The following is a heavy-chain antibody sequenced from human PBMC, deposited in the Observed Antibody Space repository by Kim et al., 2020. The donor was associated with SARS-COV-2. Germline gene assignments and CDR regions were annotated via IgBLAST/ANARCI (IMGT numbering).Heavy chain of an antibody. CDR3: AREVLRYFDWFHYGMDV. Sequence: GGSLRLSCAASGFTFSSYGMHWVRQAPGKGLEWVAVIWYDGSNKYYADSVKGRFTTSRDNSKNTLYLQMNSLRAEDTAVYYCAREVLRYFDWFHYGMDVWGQGTTVTVPS. J-gene: IGHJ6*02. CDR1: GFTFSSYG. D-gene: IGHD3-9*01. CDR2: IWYDGSNK. V-gene: IGHV3-33*01.